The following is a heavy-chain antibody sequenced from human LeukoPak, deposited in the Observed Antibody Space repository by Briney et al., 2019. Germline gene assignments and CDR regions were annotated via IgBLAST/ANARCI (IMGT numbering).Heavy chain of an antibody. V-gene: IGHV1-8*01. CDR2: MNPKRGNT. Sequence: ASVKVSCKASGYSLTSFDINWVRQGSGQGLEWMGWMNPKRGNTGYAPTFQGRVTITRDTSIDTAFMELSSLRPDDTAVYYCVRGGSSSSYYNNYGMDVWGQGTTITVSS. CDR3: VRGGSSSSYYNNYGMDV. D-gene: IGHD6-13*01. J-gene: IGHJ6*02. CDR1: GYSLTSFD.